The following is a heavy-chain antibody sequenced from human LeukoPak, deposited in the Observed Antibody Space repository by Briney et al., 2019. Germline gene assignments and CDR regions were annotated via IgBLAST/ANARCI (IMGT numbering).Heavy chain of an antibody. CDR3: ARDTGSSWYRNYYYYMDV. V-gene: IGHV4-61*02. J-gene: IGHJ6*03. D-gene: IGHD6-13*01. CDR2: IYTSGST. Sequence: SETLSLTCTVSGGSISSGSYYWSWIRQPAGKGLEWIGRIYTSGSTYYNPSLKSRVTISVDTSKNQFSLKLSSVTAADTAVYYCARDTGSSWYRNYYYYMDVWGKGTTVTVSS. CDR1: GGSISSGSYY.